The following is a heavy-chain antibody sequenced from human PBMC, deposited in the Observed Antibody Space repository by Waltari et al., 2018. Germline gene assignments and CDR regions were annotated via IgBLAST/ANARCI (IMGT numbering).Heavy chain of an antibody. CDR2: LRNTGGT. CDR1: VDFLIDVH. V-gene: IGHV4-59*08. Sequence: HVQLQESGPGLVKPSETLSLTCTVSVDFLIDVHLTWIRQAPGKGLEWIAYLRNTGGTKCTPSLESRVTVSAVTSKKQFSLRLTSVTAADTAVYYCARLPTKYFDSLGWGFFDQWGQGILVTVSS. D-gene: IGHD3-22*01. J-gene: IGHJ4*02. CDR3: ARLPTKYFDSLGWGFFDQ.